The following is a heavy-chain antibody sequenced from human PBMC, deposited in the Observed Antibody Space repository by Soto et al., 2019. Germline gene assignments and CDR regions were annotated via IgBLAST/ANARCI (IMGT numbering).Heavy chain of an antibody. D-gene: IGHD3-3*01. CDR3: ARDYDFWSSADWYYYYMDV. Sequence: GGSLRHSCASSGFTFSDSYMSWIRQAPGKGLEWVSYISSSGSTIYYADSVKGRFTISRDNAKNSLYLQMNSLRAEDTAVYYSARDYDFWSSADWYYYYMDVWGKGT. CDR1: GFTFSDSY. J-gene: IGHJ6*03. CDR2: ISSSGSTI. V-gene: IGHV3-11*01.